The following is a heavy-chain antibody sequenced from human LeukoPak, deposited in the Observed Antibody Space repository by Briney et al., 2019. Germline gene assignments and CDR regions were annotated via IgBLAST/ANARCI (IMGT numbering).Heavy chain of an antibody. Sequence: SQTLSLSCAIYGDSFSSNSAAWNWIRQSPSRGLEWLGRTYYRSKWYNDYAVSVKSRITINPDTSKNQFSLQLNSVTPEDTAVYYCARAGIAVAGNGVFDYWGQGTLVTVSS. CDR1: GDSFSSNSAA. J-gene: IGHJ4*02. D-gene: IGHD6-19*01. CDR2: TYYRSKWYN. V-gene: IGHV6-1*01. CDR3: ARAGIAVAGNGVFDY.